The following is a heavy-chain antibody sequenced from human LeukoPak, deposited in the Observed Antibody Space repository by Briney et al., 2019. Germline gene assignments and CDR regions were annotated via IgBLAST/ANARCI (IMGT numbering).Heavy chain of an antibody. Sequence: PGGSLRLSCAASGFTFSSYAMSWVRQAPGKGLEWVSAISGSGGSTYYADSVKGRFTISRDNSKNTLYLQMNSLRAEDTAVYYCAEGDYYDSSGADYWGQGTPVTVSS. CDR1: GFTFSSYA. V-gene: IGHV3-23*01. J-gene: IGHJ4*02. D-gene: IGHD3-22*01. CDR3: AEGDYYDSSGADY. CDR2: ISGSGGST.